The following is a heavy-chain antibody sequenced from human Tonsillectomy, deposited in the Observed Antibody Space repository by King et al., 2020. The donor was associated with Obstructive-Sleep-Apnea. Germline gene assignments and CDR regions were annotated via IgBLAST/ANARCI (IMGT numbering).Heavy chain of an antibody. Sequence: VQLQQWGAGLLKPSETLSLTCAVYGGSFSDYYWSWIRQPPGKGLEWIGEINHSGSTNYNPSLKSRVTISVDMSKKQFSLELTSVTAADTAMYYCARGSGAADVNWFDPWGQGALVTVSS. J-gene: IGHJ5*02. CDR2: INHSGST. CDR1: GGSFSDYY. V-gene: IGHV4-34*01. D-gene: IGHD6-13*01. CDR3: ARGSGAADVNWFDP.